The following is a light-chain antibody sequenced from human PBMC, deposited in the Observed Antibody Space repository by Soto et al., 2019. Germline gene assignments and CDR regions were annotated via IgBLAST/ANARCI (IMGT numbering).Light chain of an antibody. CDR3: QQYNSYPYT. V-gene: IGKV1-5*03. CDR2: QAS. CDR1: QSINSW. Sequence: DIQMTQSPSTLSASVGDRVTITCRASQSINSWLAWYQQRPGKAPKLLIYQASNLESGVPSRFSGSGSGTEFTLTISSLQPDDFATYYCQQYNSYPYTSAQEPKLEIK. J-gene: IGKJ2*01.